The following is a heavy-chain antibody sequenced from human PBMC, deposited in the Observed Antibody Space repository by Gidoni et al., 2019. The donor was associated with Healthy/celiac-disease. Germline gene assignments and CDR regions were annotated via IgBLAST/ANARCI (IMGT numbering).Heavy chain of an antibody. Sequence: QVQLVQSGAAVTKPVSSVKFSCKASGGTFSSYAISWVRQARGQGLEWMGGIIPIFGTANYAQKFQGRVTITEDESTSTAYMELSSLRSEDTAVYYCARATKYVLWFGEWGQGSLVTVSS. J-gene: IGHJ4*02. V-gene: IGHV1-69*01. CDR2: IIPIFGTA. D-gene: IGHD3-10*01. CDR3: ARATKYVLWFGE. CDR1: GGTFSSYA.